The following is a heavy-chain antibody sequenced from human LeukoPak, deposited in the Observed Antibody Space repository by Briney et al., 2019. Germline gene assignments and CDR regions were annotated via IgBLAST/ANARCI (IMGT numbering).Heavy chain of an antibody. J-gene: IGHJ4*02. V-gene: IGHV4-39*01. CDR2: IYYSGST. CDR3: ARQGKITMVRGVTRGFDY. CDR1: GGSISSSSYY. Sequence: SETLSLTCTVSGGSISSSSYYWGWIRQPPGKGLEWIGSIYYSGSTNYNPSLKSRVTISVDTSKNQFSLKLSSVTAADTAVYYCARQGKITMVRGVTRGFDYWGQGTLVTVSS. D-gene: IGHD3-10*01.